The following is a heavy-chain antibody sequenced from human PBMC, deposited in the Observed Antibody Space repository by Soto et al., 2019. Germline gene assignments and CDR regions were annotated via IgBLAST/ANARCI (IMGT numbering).Heavy chain of an antibody. CDR3: ARERLVGAHPDFDY. CDR1: GFTFSSYA. Sequence: QVQLVESGGGVVQPGRSLRLSCAASGFTFSSYAMHWVRRAPGKGLEWVAVISYDGSNKYYADSVKGRFTISRDNSKNTLYLQMNSLRAEDTAVYYCARERLVGAHPDFDYWGQGTLVTVSS. D-gene: IGHD1-26*01. J-gene: IGHJ4*02. CDR2: ISYDGSNK. V-gene: IGHV3-30-3*01.